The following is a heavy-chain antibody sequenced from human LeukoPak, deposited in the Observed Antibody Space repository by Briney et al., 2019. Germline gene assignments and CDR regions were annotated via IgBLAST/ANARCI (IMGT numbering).Heavy chain of an antibody. V-gene: IGHV3-30*18. CDR2: ISYDGSNK. CDR1: GFTFSSYG. D-gene: IGHD3-10*01. J-gene: IGHJ4*02. Sequence: GGSLRLSCAASGFTFSSYGMHWVRQAPGKGLEWVAVISYDGSNKYYADSVKGRFTTSRDNSKNTLYLQMNSLRAEDTAVYYCAKDLWFGELLSPIDYWGQGTLVTVSS. CDR3: AKDLWFGELLSPIDY.